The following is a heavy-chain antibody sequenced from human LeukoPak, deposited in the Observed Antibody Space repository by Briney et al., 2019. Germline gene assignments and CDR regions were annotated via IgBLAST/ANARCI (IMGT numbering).Heavy chain of an antibody. CDR2: IYYSGST. CDR1: GGSISSSSYY. V-gene: IGHV4-39*07. CDR3: ARDPLPGRYFDWLLLGGFDY. Sequence: PSETLSLTCTVSGGSISSSSYYWGWIRQPPGKGLEWIGSIYYSGSTYYNPSLKSRVTISVDTSKNQFSLKLSSVTAADTAVYYCARDPLPGRYFDWLLLGGFDYWGQGTLVTVSS. D-gene: IGHD3-9*01. J-gene: IGHJ4*02.